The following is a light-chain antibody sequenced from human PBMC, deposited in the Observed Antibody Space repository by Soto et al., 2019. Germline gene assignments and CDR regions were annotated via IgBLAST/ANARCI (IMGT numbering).Light chain of an antibody. J-gene: IGKJ4*01. CDR2: AAS. Sequence: DIQMTQSPSSLSASVGDRVTITCRSSQSISSYLNWYQQKPGKAPKLLIYAASSLQSGVPSRFSGSGSATDFTLTISSLQPEDFATYYCQQSYSTPLSFGGGIKVDIK. CDR1: QSISSY. V-gene: IGKV1-39*01. CDR3: QQSYSTPLS.